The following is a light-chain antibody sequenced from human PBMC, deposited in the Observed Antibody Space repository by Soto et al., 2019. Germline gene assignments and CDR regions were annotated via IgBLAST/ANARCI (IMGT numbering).Light chain of an antibody. CDR1: SSDVGGYNY. J-gene: IGLJ2*01. CDR2: DVT. CDR3: SSYTSGSTRVV. V-gene: IGLV2-14*03. Sequence: QSVLTQPASVSGSPGQSITISCTGTSSDVGGYNYVSWYQQHPGKAPKVMIYDVTKRPSGISNRFSGSKSGNTAALTISGLQVADEAGYYCSSYTSGSTRVVFGGGTKLTVL.